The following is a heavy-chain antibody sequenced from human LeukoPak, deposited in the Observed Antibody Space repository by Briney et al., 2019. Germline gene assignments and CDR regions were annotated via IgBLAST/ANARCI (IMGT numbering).Heavy chain of an antibody. J-gene: IGHJ5*01. CDR2: ISSPGITI. Sequence: PGRSLRLSCAASGFTFTTYSMNWVRQAPGKGLEWVSYISSPGITIYYADSVKGRFTISRDNAKNSLYLQMNSLTSDDTAVYYCARVDSGSGWDQWFDSWGQGTLVTVSS. CDR1: GFTFTTYS. D-gene: IGHD6-19*01. CDR3: ARVDSGSGWDQWFDS. V-gene: IGHV3-48*01.